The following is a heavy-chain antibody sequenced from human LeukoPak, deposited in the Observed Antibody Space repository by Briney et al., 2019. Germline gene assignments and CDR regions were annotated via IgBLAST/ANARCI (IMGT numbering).Heavy chain of an antibody. V-gene: IGHV3-49*03. J-gene: IGHJ3*02. D-gene: IGHD1-1*01. CDR1: GFTFGDYA. Sequence: GGSLRLSCTASGFTFGDYAMSWFRQAPGKGLEWVGFIRSKAYGGITEYAASVKGRFTISRDDSKSIAYLQMNSLKTEDTAVYYCTANWNGGNAFDIWGQGTMVTVSS. CDR2: IRSKAYGGIT. CDR3: TANWNGGNAFDI.